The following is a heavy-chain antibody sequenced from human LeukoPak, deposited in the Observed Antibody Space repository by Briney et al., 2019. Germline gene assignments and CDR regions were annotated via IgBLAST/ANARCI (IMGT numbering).Heavy chain of an antibody. V-gene: IGHV3-23*01. CDR1: GFTFGNYA. Sequence: GGSLRLSCAASGFTFGNYAMSWVRQTPGKGLEWVSHIIGSVPSTFYAESVKGRFTISRDNSKNTLYLQMNSLRADDTAVYYCAKGGYDYVEVGYFDYWGQEVLVTLSS. CDR2: IIGSVPST. D-gene: IGHD5-12*01. CDR3: AKGGYDYVEVGYFDY. J-gene: IGHJ4*02.